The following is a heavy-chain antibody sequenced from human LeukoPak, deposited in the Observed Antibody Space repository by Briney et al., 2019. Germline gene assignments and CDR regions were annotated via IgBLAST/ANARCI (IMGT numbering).Heavy chain of an antibody. CDR3: ARGRGAGSYNL. Sequence: SETLSLTCAVYGGSFSGYYWSWIRQPPGKGLEWIGEINHSGSTNYNPSLKSRVTISVDTSKNQFSLKLSSVTAADTAVYYCARGRGAGSYNLSGQGTLVTVSS. CDR2: INHSGST. D-gene: IGHD1-26*01. V-gene: IGHV4-34*01. J-gene: IGHJ5*02. CDR1: GGSFSGYY.